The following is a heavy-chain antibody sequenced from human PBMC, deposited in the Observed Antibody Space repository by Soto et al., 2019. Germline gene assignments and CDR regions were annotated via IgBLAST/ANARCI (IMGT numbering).Heavy chain of an antibody. CDR1: GGSINSGGYF. CDR2: IYYSGST. J-gene: IGHJ4*02. CDR3: ARATYLYYGSGSYLYYFDY. D-gene: IGHD3-10*01. V-gene: IGHV4-31*03. Sequence: ASETLSLTCTVSGGSINSGGYFWNWIRQHPGKGLEWIGYIYYSGSTYYNPSLKSRVTISVDTSKNQFSLKLSSVTAADTAVYYCARATYLYYGSGSYLYYFDYWGQGTLVTVSS.